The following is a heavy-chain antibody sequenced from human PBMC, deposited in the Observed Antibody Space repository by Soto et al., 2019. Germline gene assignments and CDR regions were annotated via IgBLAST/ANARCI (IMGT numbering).Heavy chain of an antibody. CDR2: ISYDGSKK. CDR3: AKDPYSSSYTVDY. V-gene: IGHV3-30*18. D-gene: IGHD6-6*01. Sequence: GGSLRLSCAASGFSFSGYGMHWVRQAPGKGLEWVAVISYDGSKKYYADSVKGRFTISRDNSKNTLYLQMNSLRAEDTAVYYCAKDPYSSSYTVDYWGQGTLVTVSS. CDR1: GFSFSGYG. J-gene: IGHJ4*02.